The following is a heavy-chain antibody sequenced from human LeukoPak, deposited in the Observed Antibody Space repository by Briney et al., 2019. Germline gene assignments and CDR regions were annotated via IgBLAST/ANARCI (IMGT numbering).Heavy chain of an antibody. CDR3: ARDGDSSGYYHI. CDR2: IIPILGIA. V-gene: IGHV1-69*04. CDR1: GYTFTGYY. D-gene: IGHD3-22*01. J-gene: IGHJ4*02. Sequence: SVKVSCKASGYTFTGYYMHWVRQAPGQGLEWMGRIIPILGIANYAQKFQGRVTITADKSTSTAYMELSSLRSEDTAVYYCARDGDSSGYYHIWGQGTLVTVSS.